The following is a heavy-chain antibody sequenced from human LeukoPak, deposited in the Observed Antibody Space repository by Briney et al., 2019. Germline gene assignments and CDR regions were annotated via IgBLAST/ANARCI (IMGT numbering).Heavy chain of an antibody. CDR3: ARERYLPSGGYYYMDV. Sequence: GGSLRLSCVAYGTTFDRYSMDWVRQAPGKGLEWVSYISSGSNTRLYAESVKGRFTISSDNSNDSLFLQMNSLRAEDSAVYYCARERYLPSGGYYYMDVWGKGTTVTVSS. J-gene: IGHJ6*03. CDR2: ISSGSNTR. V-gene: IGHV3-48*04. D-gene: IGHD5-12*01. CDR1: GTTFDRYS.